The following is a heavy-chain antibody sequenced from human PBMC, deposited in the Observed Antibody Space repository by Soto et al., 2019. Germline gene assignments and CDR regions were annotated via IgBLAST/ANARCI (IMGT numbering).Heavy chain of an antibody. D-gene: IGHD6-13*01. CDR3: ARDLSAAAGSPFDYYYMDV. CDR2: IYYSGST. V-gene: IGHV4-31*03. Sequence: SETLSLTCTVSGVSISSGGYYWSWIRQHPGKGLEWIGYIYYSGSTYYNPSLKSRVTISGDTSKNQFSLNLSSVTAADTAVYYCARDLSAAAGSPFDYYYMDVWGKGTTVTVSS. CDR1: GVSISSGGYY. J-gene: IGHJ6*03.